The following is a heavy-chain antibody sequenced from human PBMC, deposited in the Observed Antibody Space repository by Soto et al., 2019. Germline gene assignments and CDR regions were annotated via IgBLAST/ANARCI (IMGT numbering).Heavy chain of an antibody. Sequence: ASVKVSCKASGYTFTSYYMHWVRQAPGKGLEWMGIINPSGGKTSYAQKFQGRVTMTEDTSTDTAYMELSSLRSEDTAVYYCATLASQWLSAFDIWGQGTMVTVSS. V-gene: IGHV1-46*01. D-gene: IGHD6-19*01. CDR1: GYTFTSYY. CDR3: ATLASQWLSAFDI. J-gene: IGHJ3*02. CDR2: INPSGGKT.